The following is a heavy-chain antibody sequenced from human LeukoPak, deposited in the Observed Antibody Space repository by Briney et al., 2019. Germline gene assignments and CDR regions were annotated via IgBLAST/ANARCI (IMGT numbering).Heavy chain of an antibody. CDR2: ISADGIDK. V-gene: IGHV3-30*18. CDR3: AKDKGREGDY. Sequence: RGSQSLSCAASGFPFSNYGMHWVRQAPGKGLEWVAVISADGIDKYYADSVKGRFTISRDNSKNTLYLQMSSLRPEDTAVYYCAKDKGREGDYWGERSVVTVSS. J-gene: IGHJ4*02. CDR1: GFPFSNYG.